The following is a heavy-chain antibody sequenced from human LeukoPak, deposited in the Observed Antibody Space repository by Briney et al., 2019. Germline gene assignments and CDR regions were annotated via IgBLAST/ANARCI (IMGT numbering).Heavy chain of an antibody. D-gene: IGHD3-10*01. CDR1: GLTFSSSG. J-gene: IGHJ6*03. CDR3: AKDLRVRGDGYMDV. Sequence: GGSLRLSCAASGLTFSSSGRHWVRQAPGKGLVWVSRINSDGSSTSYADSVKGRFTISRDNSKNTLYLQMNSLRAEDTAVYYCAKDLRVRGDGYMDVWGKGTTVTISS. CDR2: INSDGSST. V-gene: IGHV3-74*01.